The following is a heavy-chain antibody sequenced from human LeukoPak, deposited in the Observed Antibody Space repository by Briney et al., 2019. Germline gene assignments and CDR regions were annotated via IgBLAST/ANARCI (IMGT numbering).Heavy chain of an antibody. Sequence: PSETLSLTCSVPGGSIISSSYYWGWIRQSPGKGLEWIGSIYYSGSTYYNPSLKSRVTISVDTSRNQFSLKLSSVTAADTAVYFCARHTPSGLYYDSSGYGRLDYWGQGTLVTVSS. CDR3: ARHTPSGLYYDSSGYGRLDY. V-gene: IGHV4-39*01. D-gene: IGHD3-22*01. J-gene: IGHJ4*02. CDR1: GGSIISSSYY. CDR2: IYYSGST.